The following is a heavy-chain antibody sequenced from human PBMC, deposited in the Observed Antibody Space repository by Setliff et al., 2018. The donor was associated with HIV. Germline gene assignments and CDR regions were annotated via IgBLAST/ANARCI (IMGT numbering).Heavy chain of an antibody. CDR1: GYSISSGYY. Sequence: SETLSLTCAVSGYSISSGYYWGWIRQPPGKGLEWIGSISHSGSTNYNPSLKSRVTISVDTSKNQFSLKLSSVTAADTAVYYCARAYYYDSSGDAFDIWGQGTMVTVSS. V-gene: IGHV4-38-2*01. D-gene: IGHD3-22*01. CDR3: ARAYYYDSSGDAFDI. J-gene: IGHJ3*02. CDR2: ISHSGST.